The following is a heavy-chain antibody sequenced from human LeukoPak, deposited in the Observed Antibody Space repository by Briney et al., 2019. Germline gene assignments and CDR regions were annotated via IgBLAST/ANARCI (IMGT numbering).Heavy chain of an antibody. CDR1: GFTFSDYY. J-gene: IGHJ4*02. CDR3: ARHSSGYFRLDY. V-gene: IGHV3-11*01. CDR2: ISSSGDSI. Sequence: TGGFLRLSCAAFGFTFSDYYMSWIRQAPGKGLEWVSYISSSGDSIYYADSVKGRFTISRDNAKNSLYLQMNSLRAEDTAVYYCARHSSGYFRLDYWGQGTLVTVSS. D-gene: IGHD3-22*01.